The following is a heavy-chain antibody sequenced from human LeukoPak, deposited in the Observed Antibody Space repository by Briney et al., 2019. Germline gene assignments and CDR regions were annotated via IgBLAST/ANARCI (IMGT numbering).Heavy chain of an antibody. Sequence: EASVKVSCKASGGTFSSYGISWVRQAPGQGLEWMGGIIPIFGTANYAQKFQGRVTMTRDTSTSTVYMELSSLRSEDTAVYYCARAYYYDSSGFDYWGQGTLVTVSS. CDR2: IIPIFGTA. CDR3: ARAYYYDSSGFDY. CDR1: GGTFSSYG. J-gene: IGHJ4*02. D-gene: IGHD3-22*01. V-gene: IGHV1-69*05.